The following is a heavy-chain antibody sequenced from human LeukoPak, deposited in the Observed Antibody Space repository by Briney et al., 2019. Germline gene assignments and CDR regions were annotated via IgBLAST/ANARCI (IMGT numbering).Heavy chain of an antibody. D-gene: IGHD3-10*01. V-gene: IGHV1-69*13. CDR3: AGGIWFGHR. Sequence: ASVKVSRKASGGTFRSYAINWVRQAPGQGLEWMGGIVPIFGTTNYAQKFQGRVTVTADESANTAYMELSSLRSEDTAVYFCAGGIWFGHRWGEGTLVSVSS. CDR1: GGTFRSYA. J-gene: IGHJ4*02. CDR2: IVPIFGTT.